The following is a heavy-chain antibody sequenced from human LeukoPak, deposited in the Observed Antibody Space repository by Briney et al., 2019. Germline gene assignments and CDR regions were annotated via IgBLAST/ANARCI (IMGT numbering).Heavy chain of an antibody. V-gene: IGHV3-30*04. J-gene: IGHJ6*03. CDR2: ISYHGVDK. CDR3: ASAVPTIHHMDV. Sequence: GRSLRLSCAASGFTFSRYAMHWVRQAPGKGLEWLAVISYHGVDKFYRASVRGRFTISRDNVDNSLFLQLDNLTPDDSGVYFCASAVPTIHHMDVWGKGTTVIVSS. CDR1: GFTFSRYA. D-gene: IGHD5-24*01.